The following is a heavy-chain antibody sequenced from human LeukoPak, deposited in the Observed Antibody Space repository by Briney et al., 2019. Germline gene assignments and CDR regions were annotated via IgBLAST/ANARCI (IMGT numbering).Heavy chain of an antibody. J-gene: IGHJ4*02. V-gene: IGHV1-24*01. CDR3: ATSSSIAVAPRYFDY. CDR1: GYTLTELS. CDR2: FDPEDGET. Sequence: ASVKVSCKVSGYTLTELSMHWVRQAPGKGLEWMGGFDPEDGETIYAQKFQGRVTMTEDTSTDTAYMELSSLRSEDTAMYYCATSSSIAVAPRYFDYWGQGTLVTVSS. D-gene: IGHD6-19*01.